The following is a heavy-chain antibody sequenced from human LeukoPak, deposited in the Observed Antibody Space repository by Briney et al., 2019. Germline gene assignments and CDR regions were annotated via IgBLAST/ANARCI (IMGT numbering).Heavy chain of an antibody. Sequence: SETLSLTCTVSGASITSYHWSWIRQPAGKGLEWLGRMFYSGNTDYNPSLKSRLTMSIDTSKNQFSLKLSSVTAADTAVYFCARDQEHCSGTSCYPYWYDSWGQGTPVTVSS. J-gene: IGHJ5*01. D-gene: IGHD2-2*01. CDR3: ARDQEHCSGTSCYPYWYDS. V-gene: IGHV4-4*07. CDR1: GASITSYH. CDR2: MFYSGNT.